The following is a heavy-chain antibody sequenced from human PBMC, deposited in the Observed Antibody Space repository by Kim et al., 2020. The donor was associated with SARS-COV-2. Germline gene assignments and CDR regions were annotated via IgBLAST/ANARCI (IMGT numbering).Heavy chain of an antibody. D-gene: IGHD4-17*01. V-gene: IGHV3-74*01. CDR2: ITSDGSIT. CDR1: GFTFSRYW. J-gene: IGHJ4*02. CDR3: VNFGGDYPD. Sequence: GGSLRLSCAASGFTFSRYWMNWVRQAPGKGLVWVSRITSDGSITAYADSVKGRFTISRDNAKNTLYLQMNSLRAEDTAVYYCVNFGGDYPDWGQGTLVTV.